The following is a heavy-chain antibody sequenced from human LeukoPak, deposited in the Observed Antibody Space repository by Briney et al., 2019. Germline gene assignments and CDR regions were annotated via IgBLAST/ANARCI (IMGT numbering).Heavy chain of an antibody. CDR3: ARSSGTYHFDY. CDR1: GFTFSASW. Sequence: GGSLRLSCAVSGFTFSASWMNWVRQAPGKGLEWLANIRPDGSVTSYADSVKGRFTISRDNAKNSLFLQVNSLRAEDTAVYYCARSSGTYHFDYWGQGTLVTVSS. V-gene: IGHV3-7*04. J-gene: IGHJ4*02. D-gene: IGHD1-26*01. CDR2: IRPDGSVT.